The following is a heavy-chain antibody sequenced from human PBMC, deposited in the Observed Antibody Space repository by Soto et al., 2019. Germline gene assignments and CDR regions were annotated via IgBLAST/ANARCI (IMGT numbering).Heavy chain of an antibody. CDR3: ARDSRSWYPDY. CDR2: ISPYNGNS. J-gene: IGHJ4*02. CDR1: GYTFTSYG. V-gene: IGHV1-18*01. D-gene: IGHD6-13*01. Sequence: QVQLVQSGAEVKKPGASVKVSCKAPGYTFTSYGISWVRQAPGQGIEWMGWISPYNGNSNYAQKLQGRVTTTTDTSTSTAYMELRSLRSDDTAVYYCARDSRSWYPDYWGQGTLVTVPS.